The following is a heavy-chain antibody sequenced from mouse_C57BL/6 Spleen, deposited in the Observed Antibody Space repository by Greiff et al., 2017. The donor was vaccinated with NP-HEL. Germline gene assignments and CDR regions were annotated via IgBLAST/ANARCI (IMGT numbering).Heavy chain of an antibody. V-gene: IGHV1-19*01. CDR1: GYTFTDYY. Sequence: VQLQQSGPVLVQPGASVKMSCKASGYTFTDYYMNWVKQSHGKSLEWIGVINPYNGGTRYNQKFKGKATLTVDKSSSTAYMGLNSLTSEDSAVYYYARGRATVVAPCAYWGQGTLVTVSA. CDR2: INPYNGGT. CDR3: ARGRATVVAPCAY. J-gene: IGHJ3*01. D-gene: IGHD1-1*01.